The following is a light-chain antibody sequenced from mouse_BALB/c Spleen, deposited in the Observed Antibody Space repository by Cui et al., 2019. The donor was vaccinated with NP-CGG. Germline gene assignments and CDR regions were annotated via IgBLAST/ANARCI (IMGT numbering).Light chain of an antibody. CDR3: ALWYSNHWV. V-gene: IGLV1*01. CDR2: GTN. Sequence: HAVVTQASELTTSPGETVTLTCRSSTGTVTTSNYANWVQEKPDHLFTGLIGGTNNRAPGVPARFSGSLIGDKAALTITGAQTEDEAIYFCALWYSNHWVFGGGTKLTVL. CDR1: TGTVTTSNY. J-gene: IGLJ1*01.